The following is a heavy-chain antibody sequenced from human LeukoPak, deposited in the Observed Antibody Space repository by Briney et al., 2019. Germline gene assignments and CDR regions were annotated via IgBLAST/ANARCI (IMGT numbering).Heavy chain of an antibody. J-gene: IGHJ4*02. CDR1: GFTFDDYA. D-gene: IGHD3-22*01. Sequence: GGSLRLSCAASGFTFDDYAMRWVRQAPGKGLEWVSLISWDGYTTYYADSVKGRFTISRDNSKNSLYLHMNSLRAEDTALYFCAKDAGFPTYYDTSGYFDYWGQGTLVTVSS. CDR2: ISWDGYTT. CDR3: AKDAGFPTYYDTSGYFDY. V-gene: IGHV3-43D*03.